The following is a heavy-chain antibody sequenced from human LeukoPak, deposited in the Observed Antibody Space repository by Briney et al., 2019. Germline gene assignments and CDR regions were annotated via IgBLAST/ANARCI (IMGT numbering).Heavy chain of an antibody. CDR3: ARVIGGGIPN. CDR1: GGSISSYY. Sequence: SQTLSLTCTVSGGSISSYYWSWISQPPGNGLEWIGEINHSGSTNYNPSLTSRVTISVDTSKGQFSLKLTSVTAADTAVYYCARVIGGGIPNWGQGTLVTVSS. D-gene: IGHD3-16*01. V-gene: IGHV4-34*01. CDR2: INHSGST. J-gene: IGHJ4*02.